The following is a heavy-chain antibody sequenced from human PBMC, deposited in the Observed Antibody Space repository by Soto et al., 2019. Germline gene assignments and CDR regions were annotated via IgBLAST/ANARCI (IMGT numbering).Heavy chain of an antibody. J-gene: IGHJ5*02. CDR1: GGSFSSGAYY. Sequence: QVQLQESGPGLVKPSQNLSLTCTVSGGSFSSGAYYWSWVRWHPGMGLEWIGYISYRGTPYYNPSLKSRLTISVDASKNQFSLRLSSVTAADTAVYYCARVSATGTRWFDPWGQGTLVTVSS. D-gene: IGHD6-13*01. CDR2: ISYRGTP. V-gene: IGHV4-31*03. CDR3: ARVSATGTRWFDP.